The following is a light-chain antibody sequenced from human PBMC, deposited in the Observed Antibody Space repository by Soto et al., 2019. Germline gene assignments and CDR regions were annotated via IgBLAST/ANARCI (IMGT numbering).Light chain of an antibody. CDR1: QGISSG. J-gene: IGKJ1*01. Sequence: EIVMTQSPATLSVSPGETATLSCRASQGISSGLAWYQQKPGQAPRLLIYGASTRATGIPARFSGSGSGTEFTLAISSLQSEDFAFYYCQQYNNWPQTFGQGTKVEIK. CDR3: QQYNNWPQT. V-gene: IGKV3-15*01. CDR2: GAS.